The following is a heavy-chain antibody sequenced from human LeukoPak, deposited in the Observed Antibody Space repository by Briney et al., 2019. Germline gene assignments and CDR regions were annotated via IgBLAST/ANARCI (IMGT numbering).Heavy chain of an antibody. CDR1: GYSFTGYY. V-gene: IGHV1-2*06. CDR3: ARVTNSGWYTDF. Sequence: ASVKVSCKASGYSFTGYYIQWVRQAPGQGLEWLGRINPNSGDTNYAQKSQGRVTMTRDTSVSTVYMDLTRLRSDDTAVYYCARVTNSGWYTDFWGQGTLITVSS. CDR2: INPNSGDT. J-gene: IGHJ4*02. D-gene: IGHD6-19*01.